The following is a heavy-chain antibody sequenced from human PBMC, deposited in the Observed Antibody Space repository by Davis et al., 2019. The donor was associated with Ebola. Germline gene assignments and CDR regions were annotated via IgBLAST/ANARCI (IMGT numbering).Heavy chain of an antibody. D-gene: IGHD3-22*01. CDR1: VITFSSYA. CDR3: AKNAGGTTTRFITS. V-gene: IGHV3-23*01. Sequence: PGGSLRLSCADSVITFSSYAMTWVRQAPGKGLEWVSAIRGSAITTYYADSVEGRFTISRDNSRNTLYLQMNSLRAEDAAVYYCAKNAGGTTTRFITSWGQGTLVTVSS. J-gene: IGHJ4*02. CDR2: IRGSAITT.